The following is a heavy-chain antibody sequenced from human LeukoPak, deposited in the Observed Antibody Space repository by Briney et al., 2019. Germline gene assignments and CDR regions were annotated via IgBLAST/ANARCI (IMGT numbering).Heavy chain of an antibody. CDR1: GYKFTSYG. Sequence: GASVKVSCKASGYKFTSYGITWVRQAPGQGLEWMGWISAYNGDTNYAQKLQGRVTMITDTSTSTAYVELRSLRSDDTAVYYCTRNWDPGNYYGGLVHYYGLDIWGQGTTVTVSS. V-gene: IGHV1-18*01. CDR2: ISAYNGDT. CDR3: TRNWDPGNYYGGLVHYYGLDI. D-gene: IGHD3-10*01. J-gene: IGHJ6*02.